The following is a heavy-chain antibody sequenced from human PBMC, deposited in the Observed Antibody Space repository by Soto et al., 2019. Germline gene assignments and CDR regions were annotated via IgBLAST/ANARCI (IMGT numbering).Heavy chain of an antibody. Sequence: GGSLRLSCAASGFTFSNYGMHWVRQAPGKGPEWVALIADEGDNKYYVDSVKGRFTISRDSSKNTVYLQMNSLTAGDTALYYCAKATATGGGAFDICGQGTMVTVSS. CDR3: AKATATGGGAFDI. CDR1: GFTFSNYG. V-gene: IGHV3-30*18. D-gene: IGHD2-8*02. CDR2: IADEGDNK. J-gene: IGHJ3*02.